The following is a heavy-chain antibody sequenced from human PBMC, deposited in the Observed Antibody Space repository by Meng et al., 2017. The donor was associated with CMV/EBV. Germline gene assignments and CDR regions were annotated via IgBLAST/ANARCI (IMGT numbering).Heavy chain of an antibody. Sequence: VPLPHVVAGLVTPSGTLLLRCGVYGGSFSCYYWSSIRQPPWKGPDLVWEITHCGRPHHNPSLKSRGTISVDPSKNPFSLKLSYVTAADTAFYYCARGGGGEWELLHYFDYWGQGTLVTVSS. CDR3: ARGGGGEWELLHYFDY. CDR1: GGSFSCYY. D-gene: IGHD1-26*01. CDR2: ITHCGRP. V-gene: IGHV4-34*01. J-gene: IGHJ4*02.